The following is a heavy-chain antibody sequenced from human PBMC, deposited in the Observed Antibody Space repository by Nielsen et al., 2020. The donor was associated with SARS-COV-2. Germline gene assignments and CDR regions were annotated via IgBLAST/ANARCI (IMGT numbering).Heavy chain of an antibody. CDR1: GRTFSSYA. CDR2: IIPILCIA. J-gene: IGHJ4*02. D-gene: IGHD3-3*01. V-gene: IGHV1-69*10. Sequence: SVKVSCKASGRTFSSYAISWVRQAPGQGLEWMGGIIPILCIANYAQKFQGRVTITADKSTSTAYMELSSLRSEDTAVYYCARGESGYSTRIDYWGQGTLVTVSS. CDR3: ARGESGYSTRIDY.